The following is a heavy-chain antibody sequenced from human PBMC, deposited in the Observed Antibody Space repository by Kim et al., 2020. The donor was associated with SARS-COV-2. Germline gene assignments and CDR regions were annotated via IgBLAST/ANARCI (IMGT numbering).Heavy chain of an antibody. CDR1: GGSISSYY. CDR3: ARGMSSSSWYFDL. CDR2: IYYSGST. D-gene: IGHD6-6*01. J-gene: IGHJ2*01. Sequence: SETLSLTCTVSGGSISSYYWSWIRQPPGKGLEWIGYIYYSGSTNYNPSLKSRVTISVDTSKNQFSLKLRYVTAADTAVYYCARGMSSSSWYFDLWGRGTLVTVSS. V-gene: IGHV4-59*01.